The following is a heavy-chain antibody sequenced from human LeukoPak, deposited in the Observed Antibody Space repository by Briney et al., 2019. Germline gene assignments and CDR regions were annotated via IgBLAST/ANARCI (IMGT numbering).Heavy chain of an antibody. CDR3: ARANYDSSGYYPLIYY. D-gene: IGHD3-22*01. CDR1: GFTLDNYN. J-gene: IGHJ4*02. V-gene: IGHV3-21*01. CDR2: IRSYSSYI. Sequence: GGSLRLSCEASGFTLDNYNFNWVRQAPGKGLEWVASIRSYSSYIHYADSLKGRFTISRDNAKNSLYLQMNSLRAEDTAVYYCARANYDSSGYYPLIYYWGQGTLVTVSS.